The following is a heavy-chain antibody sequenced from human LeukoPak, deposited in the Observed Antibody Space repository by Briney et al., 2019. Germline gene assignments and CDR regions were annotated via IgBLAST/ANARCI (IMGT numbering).Heavy chain of an antibody. CDR1: GGSLRSSNYY. Sequence: PSETLSLTCTVSGGSLRSSNYYWGWLRQPAGRGLECIGSNYDSGSTYYNPSLKSRVTISVDTSKNQFSLKLNSVTAADTAVYYCARHYGPWGQGTLVTVSS. D-gene: IGHD3-10*01. J-gene: IGHJ5*02. CDR2: NYDSGST. V-gene: IGHV4-39*01. CDR3: ARHYGP.